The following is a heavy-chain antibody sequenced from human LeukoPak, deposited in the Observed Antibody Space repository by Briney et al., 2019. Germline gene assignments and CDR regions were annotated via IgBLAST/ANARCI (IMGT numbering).Heavy chain of an antibody. CDR1: GGSISSGGYY. J-gene: IGHJ5*02. CDR2: IYYSGST. D-gene: IGHD3-10*01. V-gene: IGHV4-31*03. Sequence: SQTLSLTCTVSGGSISSGGYYWSWIRQHPGKGLEWIGYIYYSGSTYYNPSLKSRVTISVDTSKNQFSLKLSSVTAADTAVYYCARDLTAGSWSSNWFDPWGQGTLVTASS. CDR3: ARDLTAGSWSSNWFDP.